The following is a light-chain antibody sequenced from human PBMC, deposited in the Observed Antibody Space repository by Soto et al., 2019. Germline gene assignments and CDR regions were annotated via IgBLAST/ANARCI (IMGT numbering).Light chain of an antibody. V-gene: IGLV1-40*01. Sequence: QSVLTQPPSVSAAPGQRVTISCTGSSSNIGAGYEAHWYQQVPGTAPKLLIYENNNRPSGVPDRFSGSKSGTLASLAITGLQAEDEAEYYCQSYDSSLSGYVFGTGTKLTVL. CDR2: ENN. CDR1: SSNIGAGYE. J-gene: IGLJ1*01. CDR3: QSYDSSLSGYV.